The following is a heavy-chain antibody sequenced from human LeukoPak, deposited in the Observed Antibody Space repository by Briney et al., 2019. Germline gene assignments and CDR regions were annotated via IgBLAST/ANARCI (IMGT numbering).Heavy chain of an antibody. CDR2: ISTSCSYI. J-gene: IGHJ6*03. D-gene: IGHD2-15*01. CDR3: ARDPGYCSGGSCQYYYYYYMDV. CDR1: GFTFSSYS. V-gene: IGHV3-21*01. Sequence: GGSLRLSCAASGFTFSSYSMNLVRQAPRKGLELVSSISTSCSYIYYADSVKGRFTISRDNAKNSLYLQMNSLRAEDTAVYYCARDPGYCSGGSCQYYYYYYMDVWGKGTTVTVSS.